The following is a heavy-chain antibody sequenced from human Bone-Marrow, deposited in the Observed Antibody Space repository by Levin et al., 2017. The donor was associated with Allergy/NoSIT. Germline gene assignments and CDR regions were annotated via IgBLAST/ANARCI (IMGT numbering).Heavy chain of an antibody. V-gene: IGHV1-69*13. CDR2: IIPMSGTA. Sequence: SVKVSCKASGGTFNNYALTWVRQAPGQGLEWMGGIIPMSGTANYAQNFQGRVTITADESTSTAYMELSSLRSEDTAVYFCATPGYCSNDVCFTFDSWGQGTMVTVSS. CDR1: GGTFNNYA. CDR3: ATPGYCSNDVCFTFDS. J-gene: IGHJ4*02. D-gene: IGHD2-8*01.